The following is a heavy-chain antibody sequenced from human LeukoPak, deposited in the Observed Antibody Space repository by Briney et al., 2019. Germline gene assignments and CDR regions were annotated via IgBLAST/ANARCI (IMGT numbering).Heavy chain of an antibody. CDR3: ARDGYNQAFDI. J-gene: IGHJ3*02. V-gene: IGHV3-48*03. Sequence: GGSLRLSCAASGFTFSSCEMNWVRQAPGKGLEWVSYISSSGSTIYYADSVKGRFTISRDNAKNSLYLQMNSLRAEDTAVYYCARDGYNQAFDIWGQGTMVTVSS. CDR1: GFTFSSCE. D-gene: IGHD5-24*01. CDR2: ISSSGSTI.